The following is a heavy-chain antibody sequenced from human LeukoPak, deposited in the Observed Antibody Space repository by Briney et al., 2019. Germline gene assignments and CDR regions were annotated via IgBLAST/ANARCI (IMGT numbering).Heavy chain of an antibody. CDR2: ISESGGST. J-gene: IGHJ4*02. CDR3: AKGWSYFLDN. V-gene: IGHV3-23*01. D-gene: IGHD6-13*01. CDR1: GFTFSSYW. Sequence: GGSLRLSCAASGFTFSSYWMSWVRQAPGKGLEWVSTISESGGSTNYADSVKGRFTISRDNSKNTLYLQMNSLRAEDTALYYCAKGWSYFLDNWGQGTLVTVSS.